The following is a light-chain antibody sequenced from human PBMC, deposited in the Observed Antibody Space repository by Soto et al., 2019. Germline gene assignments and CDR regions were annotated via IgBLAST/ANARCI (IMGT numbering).Light chain of an antibody. J-gene: IGKJ4*01. CDR3: QQYNTYPLT. CDR1: QSISTW. Sequence: DIQMTQSPSTLSASVGDRVTITCRASQSISTWLAWYQQKPGKAPKLLIYKASSLESGVPSRFSGSGSGTEITLTIRRLQPDDFATYYCQQYNTYPLTFGGGTTVEIK. V-gene: IGKV1-5*03. CDR2: KAS.